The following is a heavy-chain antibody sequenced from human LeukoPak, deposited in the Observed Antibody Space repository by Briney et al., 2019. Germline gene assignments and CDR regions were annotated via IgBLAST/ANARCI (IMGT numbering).Heavy chain of an antibody. Sequence: RGSLRLSCAASGFTLSNSGMHWVRQAPGKGLEWVAIIWYDESNKFYGDSVKGRFTISRDNSKNTLFLQMSDLRAEDTAVYYCARDNGYFGYNDYWGQGTLVTVSS. CDR1: GFTLSNSG. D-gene: IGHD5-12*01. CDR3: ARDNGYFGYNDY. J-gene: IGHJ4*02. V-gene: IGHV3-33*01. CDR2: IWYDESNK.